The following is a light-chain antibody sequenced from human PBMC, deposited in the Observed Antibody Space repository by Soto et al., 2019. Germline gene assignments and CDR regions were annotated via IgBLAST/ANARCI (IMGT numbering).Light chain of an antibody. CDR1: GINPTAYNF. Sequence: QSALTQPASLSGSPGQSITISCSGTGINPTAYNFVSWYQQHPGKAPRLLIFDVSNRPSGVPDRFSGSKSGNTASLTISGLQAQDEADYFCYSYTTDEVPMFGGGTKLTVL. CDR2: DVS. V-gene: IGLV2-14*03. CDR3: YSYTTDEVPM. J-gene: IGLJ3*02.